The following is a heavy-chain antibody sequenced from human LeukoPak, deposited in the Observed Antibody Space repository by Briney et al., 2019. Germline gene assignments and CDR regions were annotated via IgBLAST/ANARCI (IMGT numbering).Heavy chain of an antibody. CDR2: ISAYNGNT. CDR3: ARDGRYSSSSNRFDY. D-gene: IGHD6-13*01. V-gene: IGHV1-18*01. CDR1: GYTFTSYG. Sequence: ASVKVSCKASGYTFTSYGISWVRQAPGQGLEWMGWISAYNGNTNYAQKLQGRVTMTKDTSTSTAYMELRSLRSDDTAVYYCARDGRYSSSSNRFDYWGQGTLVTVSS. J-gene: IGHJ4*02.